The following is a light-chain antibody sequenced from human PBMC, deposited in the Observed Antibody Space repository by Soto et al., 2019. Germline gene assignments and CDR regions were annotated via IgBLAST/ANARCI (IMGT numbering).Light chain of an antibody. CDR2: RSN. J-gene: IGLJ3*02. CDR1: SSNIGSHS. V-gene: IGLV1-47*01. CDR3: ATCDDSLSGRV. Sequence: QSVLTQPPSASGTPGQRVTISCSGSSSNIGSHSAYWYQQLPGTAPKLLIYRSNQRPSGVPDRFSGSKSGTSASLDISGLRSEDEADYYCATCDDSLSGRVFGGGTQLTVL.